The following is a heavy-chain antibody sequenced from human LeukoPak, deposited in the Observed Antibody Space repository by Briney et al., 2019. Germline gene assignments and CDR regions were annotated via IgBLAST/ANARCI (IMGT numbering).Heavy chain of an antibody. J-gene: IGHJ6*02. V-gene: IGHV3-30*18. CDR3: AKLVYTHGMDV. D-gene: IGHD2-2*02. Sequence: PGGSLRLSCAASGFTFSSYGMHWVRQAPGKGLEWVAVISYDGSNKYYADSVKGRFTISRDNSKNTLYLQMNSLRAEDTAVYYCAKLVYTHGMDVWGQGTTVTVSS. CDR1: GFTFSSYG. CDR2: ISYDGSNK.